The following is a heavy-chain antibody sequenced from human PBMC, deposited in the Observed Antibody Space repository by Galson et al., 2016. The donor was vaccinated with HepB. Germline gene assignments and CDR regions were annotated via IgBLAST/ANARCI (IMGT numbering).Heavy chain of an antibody. CDR3: ARDGRTVNVVRGGAMDV. CDR2: ISPNNGYA. CDR1: GHDFTAHG. D-gene: IGHD3-10*01. Sequence: SVKVSCKASGHDFTAHGITWVRQVPGQGLEYVGWISPNNGYAHVAEKVQGRVTLTRDTSTRTVFMELRSLRSDDTGVYYCARDGRTVNVVRGGAMDVWGQGTTVTVSS. J-gene: IGHJ6*02. V-gene: IGHV1-18*04.